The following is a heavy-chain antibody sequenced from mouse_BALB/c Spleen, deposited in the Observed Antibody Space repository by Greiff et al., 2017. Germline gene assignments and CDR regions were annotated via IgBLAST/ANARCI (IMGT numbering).Heavy chain of an antibody. D-gene: IGHD1-3*01. CDR2: ISSGSSTI. CDR1: GFTFSSFG. V-gene: IGHV5-17*02. Sequence: EVKVVESGGGLVQPGGSRKLSCAASGFTFSSFGMHWVRQAPEKGLEWVAYISSGSSTIYYADTVKGRFTISRDNPKNTLFLQMTSLRSEDTAMYYCAREWTYAMDYWGQGTSVTVSS. J-gene: IGHJ4*01. CDR3: AREWTYAMDY.